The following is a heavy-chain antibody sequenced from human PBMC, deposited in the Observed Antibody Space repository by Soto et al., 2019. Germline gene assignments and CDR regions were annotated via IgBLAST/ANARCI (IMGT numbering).Heavy chain of an antibody. CDR2: ISSDGKSE. CDR3: AKTITTYSGDSRGRGALVDY. CDR1: GFTFSTYG. V-gene: IGHV3-30*18. D-gene: IGHD3-22*01. J-gene: IGHJ4*02. Sequence: QVQLVESGGGVVQPGRSLRLSCAASGFTFSTYGMHWVRQPPGKGLEWLAVISSDGKSEHYADPVKGRFSISRDNSKSTLSLQMNSLRVEDTAVYYCAKTITTYSGDSRGRGALVDYWGQGTLVTVSS.